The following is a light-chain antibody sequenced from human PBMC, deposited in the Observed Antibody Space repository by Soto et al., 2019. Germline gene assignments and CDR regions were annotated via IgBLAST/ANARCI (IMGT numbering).Light chain of an antibody. V-gene: IGKV1-5*01. CDR2: DGS. Sequence: EIQMTQSPSTLSASVGYRVTITCRASQSISSWLAWYQQKPGKAPKLLISDGSSLESGVPSRFSGDRSGKEFTITINSLHPEDVATSLCQPFSSYWTFGKGTRVEI. J-gene: IGKJ1*01. CDR1: QSISSW. CDR3: QPFSSYWT.